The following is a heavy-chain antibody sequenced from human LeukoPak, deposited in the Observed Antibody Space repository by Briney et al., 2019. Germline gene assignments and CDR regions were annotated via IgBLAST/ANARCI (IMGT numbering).Heavy chain of an antibody. J-gene: IGHJ4*02. CDR3: AREDIVATRYFDY. D-gene: IGHD5-12*01. Sequence: ASVKVSCKASGYTFTSYDINWVRQATGQGLEWMGWMNPNSGNTGYAQKFQGRVTITRNTSISTAYMELSSLRSEDTAVYYCAREDIVATRYFDYWGQGTLVTVSS. CDR1: GYTFTSYD. CDR2: MNPNSGNT. V-gene: IGHV1-8*03.